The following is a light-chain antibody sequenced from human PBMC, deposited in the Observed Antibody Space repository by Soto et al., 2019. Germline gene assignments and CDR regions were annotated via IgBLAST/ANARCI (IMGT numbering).Light chain of an antibody. CDR3: SSYTTTNTVI. CDR2: EVS. Sequence: QSALTQPASVSGSPGQSITISCTGTSSDVGGNTYVSWYQPYPGKAPTLMIYEVSNRPSGVSNRFSGYKSGDTASLTISGLQAEDEADYYCSSYTTTNTVIFGGGTKLTVL. CDR1: SSDVGGNTY. V-gene: IGLV2-14*01. J-gene: IGLJ2*01.